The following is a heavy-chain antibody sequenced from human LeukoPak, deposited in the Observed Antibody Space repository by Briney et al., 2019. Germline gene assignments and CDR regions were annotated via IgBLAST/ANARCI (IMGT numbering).Heavy chain of an antibody. V-gene: IGHV3-11*01. CDR1: GFTFSDYY. J-gene: IGHJ3*02. CDR3: AKGRDGYNELDAFDI. D-gene: IGHD5-24*01. CDR2: ISSSGSTM. Sequence: GGSLRLSCAASGFTFSDYYMSWIRQAPGKGLEWVSYISSSGSTMYYADSVKGRFTISRDNAKNSLYLQMNSLRAEDMALYYCAKGRDGYNELDAFDIWGQGTMVTVSS.